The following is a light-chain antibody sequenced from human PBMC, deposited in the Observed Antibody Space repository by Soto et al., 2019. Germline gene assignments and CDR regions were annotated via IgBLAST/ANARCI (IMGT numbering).Light chain of an antibody. CDR3: SSYTTSTTLI. CDR2: GVI. V-gene: IGLV2-14*01. J-gene: IGLJ2*01. CDR1: SSDIGAGYNY. Sequence: QSVLTQPASVSGSPGQSLTISCTGTSSDIGAGYNYISWYQHHPGKAPKLIIYGVINRPSGVSHRFSATKSGNTASLTISGLQAEDEADYYCSSYTTSTTLIFGGGTQLTV.